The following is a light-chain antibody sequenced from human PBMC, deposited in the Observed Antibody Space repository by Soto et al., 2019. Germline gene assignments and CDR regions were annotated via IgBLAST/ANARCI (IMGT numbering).Light chain of an antibody. J-gene: IGLJ1*01. CDR2: EVS. Sequence: QSALTQPASVSGSPGQSITISCTGTSSDIGAYNYVSWYQQHPGKAPKLMLYEVSNRPSGVSNRFSGSKSGNTASLTISWLQDEDEDDYYCNSYADSSTLYVFGTGTKLTVL. V-gene: IGLV2-14*01. CDR1: SSDIGAYNY. CDR3: NSYADSSTLYV.